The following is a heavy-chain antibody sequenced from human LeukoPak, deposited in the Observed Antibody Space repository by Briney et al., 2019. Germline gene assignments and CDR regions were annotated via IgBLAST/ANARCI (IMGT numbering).Heavy chain of an antibody. D-gene: IGHD6-19*01. V-gene: IGHV1-2*02. CDR3: ARGSVLGTSSWFDP. J-gene: IGHJ5*02. CDR1: GYSFSGFF. Sequence: ASVKVSCKASGYSFSGFFIHWVRQAPGQGLEWMGWISPNRGDTNYAQKFKGRVTMTTDTSLNTIYMELSSLDDTAVYFCARGSVLGTSSWFDPWGQGTLVTVSS. CDR2: ISPNRGDT.